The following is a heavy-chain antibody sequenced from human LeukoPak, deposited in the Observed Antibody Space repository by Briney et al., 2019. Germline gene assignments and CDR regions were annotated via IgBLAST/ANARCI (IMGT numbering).Heavy chain of an antibody. D-gene: IGHD4-17*01. Sequence: GASVTVSCKASGYTFTGYYMHWVRQAPGQGLEWMGWISAYNGNTNYAQKLQGRVTMTTDTSTSTAYMELRSLRSDDTAVYYCARVYGDYDVRFDYWGQGTLVTVSS. CDR3: ARVYGDYDVRFDY. V-gene: IGHV1-18*04. CDR2: ISAYNGNT. CDR1: GYTFTGYY. J-gene: IGHJ4*02.